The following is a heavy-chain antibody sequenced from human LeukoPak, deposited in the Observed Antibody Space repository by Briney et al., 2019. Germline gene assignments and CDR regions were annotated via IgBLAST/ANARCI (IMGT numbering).Heavy chain of an antibody. CDR3: ATGGGWVPSFGVVTHIDV. D-gene: IGHD3-3*01. J-gene: IGHJ6*03. CDR2: IDNDGHGI. Sequence: PGGSLRLSCAAFGFTFSGYWMHWVRQGPEKGLELVSRIDNDGHGILYADSVKGRFTTSRDNAKNTLYLQMNSLRFEDTAVYYCATGGGWVPSFGVVTHIDVWGKGTTATVSS. V-gene: IGHV3-74*03. CDR1: GFTFSGYW.